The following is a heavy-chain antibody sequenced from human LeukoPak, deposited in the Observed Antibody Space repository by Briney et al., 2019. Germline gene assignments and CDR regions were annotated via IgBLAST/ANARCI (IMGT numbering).Heavy chain of an antibody. J-gene: IGHJ4*02. CDR1: GGSMSGYY. V-gene: IGHV4-4*09. CDR3: ARRSRDGYFLDS. CDR2: TFSSGAT. Sequence: PSETLSLTCIVSGGSMSGYYWSWIRRPPRKGLEWIGHTFSSGATTYNPSLKSRVTISVDTSRSQFSLNLSSVTAADTAVYYCARRSRDGYFLDSWGQGTLVTVSS. D-gene: IGHD5-24*01.